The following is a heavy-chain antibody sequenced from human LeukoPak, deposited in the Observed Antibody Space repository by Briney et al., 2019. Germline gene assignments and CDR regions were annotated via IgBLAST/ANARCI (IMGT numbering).Heavy chain of an antibody. CDR2: TSYDGSNK. V-gene: IGHV3-30-3*01. CDR1: GFPFSSYV. CDR3: ARDYYLDY. J-gene: IGHJ4*02. Sequence: GGSLRLSCAASGFPFSSYVMHWVRQAPGKGLEWVSFTSYDGSNKYYADSVKGRFTISRDNAKNSLFLQMNSLRAEDTAVYYCARDYYLDYWGQGTLVTVSS.